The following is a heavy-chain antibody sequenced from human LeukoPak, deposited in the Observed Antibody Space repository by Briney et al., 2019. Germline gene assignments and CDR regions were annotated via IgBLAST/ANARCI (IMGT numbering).Heavy chain of an antibody. Sequence: PGGSLRLSCAASGFTFSSYAMSWVRQAPGKGLEWIGEINHSGSTNYNPSLKSRVTISVDTSKNQFSLKLSSVTAADTAVYYCARLASKYYDFWNWGQGTLVTVSS. V-gene: IGHV4-34*01. J-gene: IGHJ4*02. D-gene: IGHD3-3*01. CDR3: ARLASKYYDFWN. CDR2: INHSGST. CDR1: GFTFSSYA.